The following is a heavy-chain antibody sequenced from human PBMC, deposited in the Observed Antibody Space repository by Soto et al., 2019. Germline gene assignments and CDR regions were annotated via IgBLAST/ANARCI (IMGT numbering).Heavy chain of an antibody. CDR3: ARVYIAAAEINWFDP. J-gene: IGHJ5*02. Sequence: QVQLQESGPGLVKPSQTLSLTCTVSGGSISSGGYYWSWIRQHPGKGLEWIGYIYYSGSTYYNPSLKSRVTISVDTSKNQFSLKLSSVTAEDTAVYYCARVYIAAAEINWFDPWGQGTLVTVSS. D-gene: IGHD6-13*01. CDR2: IYYSGST. V-gene: IGHV4-31*03. CDR1: GGSISSGGYY.